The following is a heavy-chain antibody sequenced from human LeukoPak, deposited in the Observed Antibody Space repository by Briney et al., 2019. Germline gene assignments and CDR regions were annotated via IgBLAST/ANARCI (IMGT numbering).Heavy chain of an antibody. Sequence: PSETLSLTCTVSGGSISSYYWSWIRQPPGKGLEGIGYIYYSGSTNYNPSLKSRVTISVDTSKNQFSLKRSSWTAADTAVYYCARHSGPGSYNAPLDYWGQGTLVTVSS. J-gene: IGHJ4*02. CDR1: GGSISSYY. CDR2: IYYSGST. CDR3: ARHSGPGSYNAPLDY. V-gene: IGHV4-59*08. D-gene: IGHD3-10*01.